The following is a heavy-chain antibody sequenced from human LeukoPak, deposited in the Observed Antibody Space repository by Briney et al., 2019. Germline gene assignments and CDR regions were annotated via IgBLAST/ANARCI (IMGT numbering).Heavy chain of an antibody. J-gene: IGHJ6*03. V-gene: IGHV3-64*01. CDR2: ISSNGGST. D-gene: IGHD6-6*01. CDR1: GFTFSSYA. Sequence: GRSLRLSCAASGFTFSSYAMPWVRQAPGKGLEYVSAISSNGGSTYYANSVKGRFTISRDNSKNTLYLQMGSLRAEDMAVYYCARVCSSPYYYYYYMDVWGKGTTVTVSS. CDR3: ARVCSSPYYYYYYMDV.